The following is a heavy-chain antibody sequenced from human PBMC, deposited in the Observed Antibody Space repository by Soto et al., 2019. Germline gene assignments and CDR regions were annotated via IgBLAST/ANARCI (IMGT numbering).Heavy chain of an antibody. V-gene: IGHV3-21*01. CDR1: GFTFSSYS. CDR2: ISSSSSYI. D-gene: IGHD4-17*01. CDR3: AGDPLATVTTDY. J-gene: IGHJ4*02. Sequence: GGSLRLSCAASGFTFSSYSMNWVRQAPGKGLEWVSSISSSSSYIYYADSVKGRFTISRDNAKNSLYLQMNSLRAEDTAVYYCAGDPLATVTTDYWGQGTLVTVSS.